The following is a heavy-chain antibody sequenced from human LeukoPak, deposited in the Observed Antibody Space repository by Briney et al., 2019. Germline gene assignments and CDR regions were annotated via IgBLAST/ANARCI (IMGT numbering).Heavy chain of an antibody. Sequence: SETLSLTCAVSGGSFSGYSWNWTRQSPGKGLEWIGEINQSGSTKYNPSLKSRVTISIDTSKSQFSMRLNSVTAADTALYYCARCDSGGWFFDSWGQGALVTVSS. D-gene: IGHD6-19*01. CDR2: INQSGST. CDR1: GGSFSGYS. CDR3: ARCDSGGWFFDS. V-gene: IGHV4-34*01. J-gene: IGHJ5*01.